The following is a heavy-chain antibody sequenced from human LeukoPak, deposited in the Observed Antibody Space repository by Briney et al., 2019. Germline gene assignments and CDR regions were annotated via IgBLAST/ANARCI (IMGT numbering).Heavy chain of an antibody. V-gene: IGHV4-34*01. Sequence: SETLSLTCAVYGGSFSGYYWSWIRQPPGKGLEWVGEINHSGSTNYNPSLKSRVTISVDTSKNQFSLKLSSVTAADTAVYYCARHRYNWFDPWGRGTLVTVSS. J-gene: IGHJ5*02. CDR1: GGSFSGYY. CDR2: INHSGST. CDR3: ARHRYNWFDP.